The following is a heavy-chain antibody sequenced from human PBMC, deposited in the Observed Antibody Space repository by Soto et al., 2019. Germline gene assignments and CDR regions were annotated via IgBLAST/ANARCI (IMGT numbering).Heavy chain of an antibody. J-gene: IGHJ3*02. CDR3: AREIRGRGPYSSSSDDAFDI. CDR1: GFTVSSNY. CDR2: IYSGGST. Sequence: QLGGPLRLSCAASGFTVSSNYMSWVRQAPGKGLEWVSVIYSGGSTYYADSVKGRFTISRDNSKNTLYLQMNSLRAEDTAVYYCAREIRGRGPYSSSSDDAFDIWGQGTMVTVSS. D-gene: IGHD6-6*01. V-gene: IGHV3-53*01.